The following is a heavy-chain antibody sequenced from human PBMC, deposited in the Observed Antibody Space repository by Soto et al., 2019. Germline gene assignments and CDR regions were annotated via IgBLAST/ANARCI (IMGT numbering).Heavy chain of an antibody. CDR2: ISYDGGNK. Sequence: QMQLVESGGGVVQPGRSLRLSCAASGFTFSSYAMHWVRQAPGKGLEWVAVISYDGGNKYYADSVKGRFTISRDNSKNTLYLQINSLRAEDTAVYYCARPDYGSGSYPDYWGQGTLVTVSS. CDR3: ARPDYGSGSYPDY. CDR1: GFTFSSYA. J-gene: IGHJ4*02. D-gene: IGHD3-10*01. V-gene: IGHV3-30-3*01.